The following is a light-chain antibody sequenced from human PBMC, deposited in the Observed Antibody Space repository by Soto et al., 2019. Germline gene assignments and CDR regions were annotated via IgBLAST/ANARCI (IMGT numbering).Light chain of an antibody. CDR3: QHYNNWPLT. V-gene: IGKV3-15*01. Sequence: EVVMRQSPATLSGSPGECATLSCRASQGIGDTLAWYQHKPGQTPRLLIYDTSTRATVVPTRFSGSRSGAEFTLTINSLQSEDFAVYYCQHYNNWPLTFGGGTKVEIK. J-gene: IGKJ4*01. CDR2: DTS. CDR1: QGIGDT.